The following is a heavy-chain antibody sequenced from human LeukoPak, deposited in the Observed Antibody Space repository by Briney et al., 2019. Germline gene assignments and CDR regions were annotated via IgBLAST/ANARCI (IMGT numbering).Heavy chain of an antibody. J-gene: IGHJ4*02. D-gene: IGHD6-13*01. CDR3: AREYSSSLDY. CDR1: GYTFTGYY. Sequence: ASVKVSCKASGYTFTGYYMHWVRQSPGQGLEWMGWINPNSGGTNYAQKFQGRVTMTRDTSISTAYMELSSLRSEDTAIYFCAREYSSSLDYWGQGTLVTVSS. V-gene: IGHV1-2*02. CDR2: INPNSGGT.